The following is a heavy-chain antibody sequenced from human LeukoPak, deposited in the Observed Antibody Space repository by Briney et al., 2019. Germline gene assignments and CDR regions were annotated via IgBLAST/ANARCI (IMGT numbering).Heavy chain of an antibody. V-gene: IGHV4-30-4*01. Sequence: SETLSLTCTVSGGSINSGDSYWSWIRQPPGKSLEWIGYISYSGTPYYNPSLRGRVAISGDTSDNQFFLRLGSVTAADTAVYYCARVPYGSGTYYFVYWGQGILVTVSS. CDR3: ARVPYGSGTYYFVY. CDR2: ISYSGTP. J-gene: IGHJ4*02. D-gene: IGHD3-10*01. CDR1: GGSINSGDSY.